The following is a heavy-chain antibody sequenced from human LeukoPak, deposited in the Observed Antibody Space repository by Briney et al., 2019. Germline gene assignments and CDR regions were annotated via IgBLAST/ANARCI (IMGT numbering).Heavy chain of an antibody. Sequence: GGSLRLSCAASGFTVSSNYMSWVRQAPGKGLEWVSAISGSGGSTYYADSVKGRFTISRDNSKNSLYLQMNSLRAEDTAVYYCAELGITMIGGVWGKGTTVTISS. V-gene: IGHV3-23*01. CDR1: GFTVSSNY. D-gene: IGHD3-10*02. J-gene: IGHJ6*04. CDR2: ISGSGGST. CDR3: AELGITMIGGV.